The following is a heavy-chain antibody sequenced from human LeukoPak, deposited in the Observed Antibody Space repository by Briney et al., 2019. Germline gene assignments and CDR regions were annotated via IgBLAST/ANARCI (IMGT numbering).Heavy chain of an antibody. CDR3: ARDCVSSGCPFDF. V-gene: IGHV4-34*01. J-gene: IGHJ4*02. CDR2: INHSGSA. D-gene: IGHD5/OR15-5a*01. CDR1: GGSFSGYY. Sequence: PSETLSLTCAVYGGSFSGYYWSWIRQPPGKGLEWIGEINHSGSAYYNPSLKSRVTISVDTSKNQFSLKLTSVTAADTAVYYCARDCVSSGCPFDFWGQGTLVTVSS.